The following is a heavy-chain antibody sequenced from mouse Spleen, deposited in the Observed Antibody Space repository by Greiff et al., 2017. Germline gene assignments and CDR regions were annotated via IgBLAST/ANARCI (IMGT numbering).Heavy chain of an antibody. CDR2: IDPSDSYT. CDR1: GYTFTSYW. Sequence: QVQLQQPGAELVKPGASVKLSCKASGYTFTSYWMQWVKQRPGQGLEWIGEIDPSDSYTNYNQKFKGKATLTVDTSSSTAYMQLSSLTSEDSAVYYCARSPHYYDAMDYWGQGTSVTVSS. J-gene: IGHJ4*01. CDR3: ARSPHYYDAMDY. D-gene: IGHD1-2*01. V-gene: IGHV1-50*01.